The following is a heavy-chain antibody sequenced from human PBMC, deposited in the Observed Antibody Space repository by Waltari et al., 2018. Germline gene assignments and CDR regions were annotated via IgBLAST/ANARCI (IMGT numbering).Heavy chain of an antibody. D-gene: IGHD2-15*01. CDR2: IYTRGST. CDR1: GGSISSGRYY. CDR3: ASVYCSGGSCYFDY. J-gene: IGHJ4*02. V-gene: IGHV4-61*02. Sequence: QVQLQESGPGLVKPSQTLSLTCTVSGGSISSGRYYWSWIRQPAGKGLEWIGRIYTRGSTNYNPSLKSRVTIAVATSKNQFSLKLSSVTAADTAVYYCASVYCSGGSCYFDYWGQGTLVTVSS.